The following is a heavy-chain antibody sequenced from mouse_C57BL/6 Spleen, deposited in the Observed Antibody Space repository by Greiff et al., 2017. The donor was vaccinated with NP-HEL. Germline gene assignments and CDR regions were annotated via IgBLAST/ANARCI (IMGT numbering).Heavy chain of an antibody. J-gene: IGHJ3*01. D-gene: IGHD1-1*01. CDR1: GYTFTSYW. V-gene: IGHV1-50*01. Sequence: VQLQQPGAELVKPGASVKLSCKASGYTFTSYWMQWVKQRPGQGLEWIGEIDPSDSYTNYNQKFKGKATLTVDTSSSTAYMQLSSLTSEDSAVFYCARWGYYGSSYGFAYWGQGTLVTVSA. CDR2: IDPSDSYT. CDR3: ARWGYYGSSYGFAY.